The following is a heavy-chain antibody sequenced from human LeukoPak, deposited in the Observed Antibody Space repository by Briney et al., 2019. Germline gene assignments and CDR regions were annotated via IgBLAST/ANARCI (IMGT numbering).Heavy chain of an antibody. CDR3: AKGDSSSPRAPYYFDY. CDR1: GFTFSSYA. J-gene: IGHJ4*02. V-gene: IGHV3-9*03. Sequence: GGSLRLSCAASGFTFSSYAMSWVRQAPGKGLEWVSGISWNSGSIGYADSVKGRFTISRDNAKNSLYLQMNSLRAEDMALYYCAKGDSSSPRAPYYFDYWGQGTLVTVSS. CDR2: ISWNSGSI. D-gene: IGHD6-6*01.